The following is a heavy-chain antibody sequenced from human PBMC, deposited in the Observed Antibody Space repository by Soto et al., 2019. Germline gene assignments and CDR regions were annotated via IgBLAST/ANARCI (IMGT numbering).Heavy chain of an antibody. Sequence: QLQLQESGSGLVKPSQTLSLTCAVSGGSISSGGYSWSWIRQPPGKGLEWIGYIYHSGSTYYNPSLRSQVTISVDRSKNQFSLKLSSVPAADTAVYYCASGAESTLDYWGQGTLVTVSS. CDR3: ASGAESTLDY. D-gene: IGHD1-26*01. CDR2: IYHSGST. CDR1: GGSISSGGYS. J-gene: IGHJ4*02. V-gene: IGHV4-30-2*01.